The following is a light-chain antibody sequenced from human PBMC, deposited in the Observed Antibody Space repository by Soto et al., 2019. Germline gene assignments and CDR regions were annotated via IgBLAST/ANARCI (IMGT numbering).Light chain of an antibody. CDR2: GAS. J-gene: IGKJ1*01. CDR1: QSVGKS. V-gene: IGKV3-20*01. CDR3: QQYGGSPRT. Sequence: EIVLTQSPGTLSLSPGERATLSCRASQSVGKSLAWYQQKPGQAPRLLICGASTRATGIPDRFSGSGSGTDFTLTISRLEPEDFAVYYCQQYGGSPRTFGQGTKVDIK.